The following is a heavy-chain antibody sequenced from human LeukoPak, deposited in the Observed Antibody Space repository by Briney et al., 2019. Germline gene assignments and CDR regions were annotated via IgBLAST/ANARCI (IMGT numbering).Heavy chain of an antibody. D-gene: IGHD6-19*01. CDR1: GYSITSAYY. V-gene: IGHV4-38-2*02. J-gene: IGHJ4*02. CDR2: FFLKGST. Sequence: KSSETLSLTCTVSGYSITSAYYWGWIRQPPGKGLEWIGSFFLKGSTYYNPSLKSRVTISVDTSKNQFSLKLSSVTAADTAVDYCAGDDSSGWYYFDYWGQGTLVTVSS. CDR3: AGDDSSGWYYFDY.